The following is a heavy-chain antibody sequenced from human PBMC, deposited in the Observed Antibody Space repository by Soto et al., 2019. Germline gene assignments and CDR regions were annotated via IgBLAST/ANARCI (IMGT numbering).Heavy chain of an antibody. J-gene: IGHJ5*02. CDR1: VGAINSYC. Sequence: SDTLSLTCTVSVGAINSYCWTWIRQPAGKGLEWIGLIYSSGSTKYNPPLQSRVTMQLDTSKNQFSLRLTSVPAADTAVYYCARGQRFSDWFAPWGQGTLVTVS. CDR2: IYSSGST. V-gene: IGHV4-4*07. D-gene: IGHD3-3*01. CDR3: ARGQRFSDWFAP.